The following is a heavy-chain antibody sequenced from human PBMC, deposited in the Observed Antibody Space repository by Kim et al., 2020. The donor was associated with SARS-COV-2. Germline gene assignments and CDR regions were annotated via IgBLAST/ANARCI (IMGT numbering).Heavy chain of an antibody. J-gene: IGHJ4*02. D-gene: IGHD3-10*01. CDR2: INAGNGNT. CDR3: ALNPGNVLLWFGEFLS. V-gene: IGHV1-3*01. Sequence: ASVKVSCKASGYTFTSYAMHWVRQAPGQRLEWMGWINAGNGNTKYSQKFQGRVTITRDTSASTAYMELSSLRSEDTAVYYCALNPGNVLLWFGEFLSWGQGTLVTVSS. CDR1: GYTFTSYA.